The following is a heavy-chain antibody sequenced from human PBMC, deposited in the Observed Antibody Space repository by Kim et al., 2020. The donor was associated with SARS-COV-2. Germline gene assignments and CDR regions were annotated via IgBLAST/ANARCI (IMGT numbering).Heavy chain of an antibody. V-gene: IGHV3-11*04. D-gene: IGHD4-17*01. CDR1: GFTFSDYY. Sequence: GGSLRLSCAASGFTFSDYYMSWIRQAPGKGLEWVSYISSSGSTIYYADSVKGRFTISRDNAKNSLYLQMNSLRAEDTAVYYCARDSVDYGDSRVYYYGMDVWGQGTTVTVSS. J-gene: IGHJ6*02. CDR2: ISSSGSTI. CDR3: ARDSVDYGDSRVYYYGMDV.